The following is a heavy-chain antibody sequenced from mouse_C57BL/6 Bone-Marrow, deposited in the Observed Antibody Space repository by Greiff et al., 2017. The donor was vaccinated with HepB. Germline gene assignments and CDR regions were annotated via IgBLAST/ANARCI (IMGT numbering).Heavy chain of an antibody. CDR2: ISDGGSYT. CDR3: ARAMITTEYFDY. Sequence: DVMLVESGGGLVKPGGSLKLSCAASGFTFSSYAMSWVRQTPEKRLEWVATISDGGSYTYYPDNVKGRFTISRDNAKNNLYLQMSHLKSEDTAMYYCARAMITTEYFDYWGQVTTLTVSS. J-gene: IGHJ2*01. V-gene: IGHV5-4*03. CDR1: GFTFSSYA. D-gene: IGHD2-4*01.